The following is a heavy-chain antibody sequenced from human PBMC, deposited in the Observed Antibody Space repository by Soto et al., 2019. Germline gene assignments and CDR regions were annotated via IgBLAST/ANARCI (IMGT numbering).Heavy chain of an antibody. CDR3: ARGRFCFVATRGIRYYCSVSAFLLNRSSDL. Sequence: RKGLEWIGYINYSGSTNYNPSLKSRVTISVDTSKNQFSLKLSSVTAADTAVYYCARGRFCFVATRGIRYYCSVSAFLLNRSSDL. J-gene: IGHJ2*01. V-gene: IGHV4-59*12. D-gene: IGHD3-10*01. CDR2: INYSGST.